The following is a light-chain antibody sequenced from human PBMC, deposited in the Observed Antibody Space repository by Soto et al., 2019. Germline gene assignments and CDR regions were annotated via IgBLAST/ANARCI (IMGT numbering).Light chain of an antibody. J-gene: IGLJ2*01. CDR2: GNI. V-gene: IGLV1-44*01. CDR3: QSYDSSLV. CDR1: SSNIGSNT. Sequence: QSVLTQPPSASGTPGQRVTISCSGSSSNIGSNTVNWYQQLPGTAPKLLIYGNINRPSGVPDRFSGSKSGTSASLAITGLQAEDEAEYYCQSYDSSLVFGGGTKLTVL.